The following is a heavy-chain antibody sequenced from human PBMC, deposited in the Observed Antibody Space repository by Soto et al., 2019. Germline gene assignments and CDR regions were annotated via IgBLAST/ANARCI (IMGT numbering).Heavy chain of an antibody. CDR2: ISWNSGSI. CDR3: AEDMDYDILTGYYIY. CDR1: GFTFDDYA. J-gene: IGHJ4*02. Sequence: EVQLVESGGGLVQPGRSLRLSCAASGFTFDDYAMHWVRQAPGKGLEWVSGISWNSGSIGYADSVKGRFTISRDNAKNSLYLQMNSLRAEDTALYYCAEDMDYDILTGYYIYWGQGTLVTVSS. V-gene: IGHV3-9*01. D-gene: IGHD3-9*01.